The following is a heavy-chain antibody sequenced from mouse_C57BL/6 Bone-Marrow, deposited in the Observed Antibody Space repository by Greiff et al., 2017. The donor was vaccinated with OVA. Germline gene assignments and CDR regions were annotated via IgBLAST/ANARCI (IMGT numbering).Heavy chain of an antibody. CDR2: IYPGDGDT. CDR1: GYAFSSSW. D-gene: IGHD2-5*01. V-gene: IGHV1-82*01. Sequence: QVQLQQSGPELVKPGASVKISCKASGYAFSSSWMNWVKQRPGKGLEWIGRIYPGDGDTNYNGKFKGKATLTADKSSSTAYMQLSSLTSEDSAVYFCAYSKKGFDYWGQGTTLTVSS. CDR3: AYSKKGFDY. J-gene: IGHJ2*01.